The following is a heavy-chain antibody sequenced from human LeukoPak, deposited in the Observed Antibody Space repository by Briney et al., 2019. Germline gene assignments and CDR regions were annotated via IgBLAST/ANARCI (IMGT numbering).Heavy chain of an antibody. D-gene: IGHD2-15*01. J-gene: IGHJ4*02. CDR1: GYSFTNYD. CDR3: ASELGYCSGGSCY. Sequence: ASVKVSCKASGYSFTNYDINWVRQATGQGLEWMGWMNPKSGDTGYSQKFQGRVFITRDTSINTAYMELSSLGSDDTAVYYCASELGYCSGGSCYWGQGTLVTVSS. CDR2: MNPKSGDT. V-gene: IGHV1-8*03.